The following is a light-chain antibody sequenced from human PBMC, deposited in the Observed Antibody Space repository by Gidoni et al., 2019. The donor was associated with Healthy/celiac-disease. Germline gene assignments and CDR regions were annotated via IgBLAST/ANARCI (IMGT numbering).Light chain of an antibody. V-gene: IGKV3-11*01. Sequence: TVLTQSPATLSVSPGERATLSRRASQSVSSYLSWYQQKTGQAPRLLIYDASNRSTGIPARFSGGGSGTDFTLTISSLEHEDFAVYYCQQRSNWTPFTFGPGTKVDIK. J-gene: IGKJ3*01. CDR3: QQRSNWTPFT. CDR2: DAS. CDR1: QSVSSY.